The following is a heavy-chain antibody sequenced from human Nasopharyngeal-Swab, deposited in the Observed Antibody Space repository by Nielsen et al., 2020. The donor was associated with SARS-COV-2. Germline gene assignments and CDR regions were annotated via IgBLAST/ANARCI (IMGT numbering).Heavy chain of an antibody. Sequence: GGPLRLSCAASGFTFSSYSMNWVRQAPGKGLEWVSSISSSSSYIYYADSVKGRFTISRDNAKNSLYLQMNSLRAEDTAVYYCASLVVPAAGGYWGQGTLVTVSS. V-gene: IGHV3-21*01. CDR1: GFTFSSYS. CDR3: ASLVVPAAGGY. J-gene: IGHJ4*02. CDR2: ISSSSSYI. D-gene: IGHD2-2*01.